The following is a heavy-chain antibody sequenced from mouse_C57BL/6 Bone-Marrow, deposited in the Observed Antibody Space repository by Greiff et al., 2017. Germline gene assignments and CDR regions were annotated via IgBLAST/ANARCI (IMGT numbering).Heavy chain of an antibody. J-gene: IGHJ4*01. CDR2: IYPRSGNT. CDR3: AGGYYSYAMDY. D-gene: IGHD2-3*01. Sequence: VQLQESGAELARPGASVKLSCKASGYTFTSYGISWVKQRTGQGLEWIGEIYPRSGNTYYNEKFKGKATLTADKSSSTAYMELRSLTSEDSAVYFCAGGYYSYAMDYWGQGTSVTVSS. V-gene: IGHV1-81*01. CDR1: GYTFTSYG.